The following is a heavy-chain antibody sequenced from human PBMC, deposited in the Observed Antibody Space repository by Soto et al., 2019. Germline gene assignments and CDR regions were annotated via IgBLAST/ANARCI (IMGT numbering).Heavy chain of an antibody. Sequence: QLQLQESGPGLVKPSETLSLTCTVSGGSISSSSYYWGWIRQPPGKGLEWIGSIYYSGSTYYNPSLKSRVTISVDTSKNQFSLKVSSVTAADTAVYYCARQPLYCSGGSCYPFYCYYCMDVWGKGTTVTVSS. CDR1: GGSISSSSYY. CDR2: IYYSGST. V-gene: IGHV4-39*01. J-gene: IGHJ6*03. D-gene: IGHD2-15*01. CDR3: ARQPLYCSGGSCYPFYCYYCMDV.